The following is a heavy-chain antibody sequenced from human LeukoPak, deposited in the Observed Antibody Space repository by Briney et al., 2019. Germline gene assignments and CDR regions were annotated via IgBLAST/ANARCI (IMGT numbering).Heavy chain of an antibody. CDR3: AKSVPAIRGEIDY. J-gene: IGHJ4*02. CDR2: IRYDGDNK. D-gene: IGHD3-10*01. V-gene: IGHV3-30*02. Sequence: PGGSLRLSCAATGFIFSDFNMHWVRQAPGKGPEWAAFIRYDGDNKDYADSVKGRFTISRDNSKNTLYLQVNSLRAEDTAIYYCAKSVPAIRGEIDYWGQGTLVTVSS. CDR1: GFIFSDFN.